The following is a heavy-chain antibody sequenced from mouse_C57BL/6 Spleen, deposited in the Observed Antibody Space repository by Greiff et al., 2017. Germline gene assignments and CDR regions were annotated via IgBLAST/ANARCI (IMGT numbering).Heavy chain of an antibody. V-gene: IGHV1-50*01. CDR2: IDPSDSYT. CDR1: GYTFTSYW. CDR3: ARGRDYDVVTFDY. D-gene: IGHD2-4*01. Sequence: QVQLQQSGAELVKPGASVKLSCKASGYTFTSYWMQWVKQRPGQGLEWIGEIDPSDSYTNYNQKFKGKATLTVDTSSSTAYMQLSSLTSEDSAVYYCARGRDYDVVTFDYWGQGTTLTVSS. J-gene: IGHJ2*01.